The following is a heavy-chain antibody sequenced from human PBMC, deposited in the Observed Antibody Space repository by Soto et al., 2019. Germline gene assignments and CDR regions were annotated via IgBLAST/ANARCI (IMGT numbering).Heavy chain of an antibody. J-gene: IGHJ4*02. CDR1: GFTFSSYS. V-gene: IGHV3-21*01. Sequence: GGSLRLCCAASGFTFSSYSMNWVRQAPGKGLEWVSSISSSSSYIYYADSVKGRFTISRDNAKNSLYLQMNSLRAEDTAVYYCARDGKDYALDYWGQGTLVTVSS. CDR3: ARDGKDYALDY. D-gene: IGHD4-17*01. CDR2: ISSSSSYI.